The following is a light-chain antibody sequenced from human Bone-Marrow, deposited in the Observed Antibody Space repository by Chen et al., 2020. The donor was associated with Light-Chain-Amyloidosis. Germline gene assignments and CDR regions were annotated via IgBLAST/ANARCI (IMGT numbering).Light chain of an antibody. CDR1: QSVRSYY. V-gene: IGKV3-20*01. CDR3: QQYASSPLT. J-gene: IGKJ4*01. CDR2: ATS. Sequence: ETVLTQSPGTLSSSPGERVTLSCRASQSVRSYYLAWYQQKAGQAPRPLIYATSTRATGIPDRFSGSGSGTDFNLTINRLEPEDFAVYFCQQYASSPLTFGGGTRVEVK.